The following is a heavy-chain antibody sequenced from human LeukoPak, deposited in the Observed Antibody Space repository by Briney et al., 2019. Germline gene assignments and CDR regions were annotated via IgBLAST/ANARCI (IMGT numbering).Heavy chain of an antibody. CDR2: INSDGSST. V-gene: IGHV3-74*01. Sequence: GSLRLSCAASGFTFSNYWMHWVRQAPGKGLVWVSRINSDGSSTIYADSVKGRFTISRDNSKNTLYLQMKSLRAEDTAVYYCARTDETAPAEDFQHWGQGTLVTVSS. J-gene: IGHJ1*01. CDR1: GFTFSNYW. D-gene: IGHD2-21*02. CDR3: ARTDETAPAEDFQH.